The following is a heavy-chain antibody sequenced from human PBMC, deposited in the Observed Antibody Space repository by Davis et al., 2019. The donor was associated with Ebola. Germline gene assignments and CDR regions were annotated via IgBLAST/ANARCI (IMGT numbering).Heavy chain of an antibody. CDR3: ASAVAAAGTREYYYGMDV. J-gene: IGHJ6*02. D-gene: IGHD6-13*01. Sequence: SVKVSCKASGGTFSSYSISWVRQAPGQGLEWMGRIIPILGIANYAQKFQGRVTITADKSTSTAYMELSSLRSEDTAVYYCASAVAAAGTREYYYGMDVWGQGTTVTVSS. CDR1: GGTFSSYS. CDR2: IIPILGIA. V-gene: IGHV1-69*02.